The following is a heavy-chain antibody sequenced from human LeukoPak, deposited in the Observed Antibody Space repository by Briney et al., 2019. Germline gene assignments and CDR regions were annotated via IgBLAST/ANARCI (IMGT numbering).Heavy chain of an antibody. CDR2: IWYDGSNK. Sequence: GGSLRLSCAASGFAFSSYGMHWVRQAPGKGLEWVAVIWYDGSNKYYADSVKGRFTISRDNSKNTLYLQMNSLRAEDTVVYYCAKEGDYWGQGTLATVSS. V-gene: IGHV3-33*06. CDR1: GFAFSSYG. J-gene: IGHJ4*02. CDR3: AKEGDY.